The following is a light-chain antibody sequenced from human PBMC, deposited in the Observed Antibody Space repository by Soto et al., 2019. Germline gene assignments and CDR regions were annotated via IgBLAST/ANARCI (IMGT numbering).Light chain of an antibody. CDR3: QQFNTSPWT. J-gene: IGKJ1*01. V-gene: IGKV1-5*03. Sequence: DIQMTQSPSTLSASEGDRVTISCRASQSVSSWLAWYQQKPGRAPKLLIYTSSSLESGVPSRFSGSGSGTEFTLTISSLQPDDFATYYCQQFNTSPWTFGQGTKVEIK. CDR2: TSS. CDR1: QSVSSW.